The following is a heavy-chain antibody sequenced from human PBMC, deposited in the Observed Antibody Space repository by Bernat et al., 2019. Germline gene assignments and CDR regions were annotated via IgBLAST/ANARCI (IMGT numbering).Heavy chain of an antibody. Sequence: QVQLQESGPGLVKPSETLSLTCTVSGGSISSYYWSWIRQPPGKGLEWIGYIYYSGSTNYNLSLKSRVTISVDTTKNHFTLKLTSVTDADTAVYYYPNEFGGNSDYWYFDLWGRGTLVTVSS. D-gene: IGHD4-23*01. J-gene: IGHJ2*01. CDR1: GGSISSYY. V-gene: IGHV4-59*01. CDR3: PNEFGGNSDYWYFDL. CDR2: IYYSGST.